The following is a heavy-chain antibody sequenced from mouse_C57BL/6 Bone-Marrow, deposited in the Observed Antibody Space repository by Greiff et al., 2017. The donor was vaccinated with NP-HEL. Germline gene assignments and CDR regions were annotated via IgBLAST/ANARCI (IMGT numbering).Heavy chain of an antibody. CDR3: ARRITTVVADY. J-gene: IGHJ2*01. V-gene: IGHV1-59*01. D-gene: IGHD1-1*01. Sequence: QVQLQQPGAELVRPGTSVKLSCKASGYTFTSYWMHWVKQRPGQGLEWIGVIDPSDSYTNYNQKFKGKATLTVDTSSSTAYMQLSSLTSEDSAVYDCARRITTVVADYWGQGTTLTVSS. CDR1: GYTFTSYW. CDR2: IDPSDSYT.